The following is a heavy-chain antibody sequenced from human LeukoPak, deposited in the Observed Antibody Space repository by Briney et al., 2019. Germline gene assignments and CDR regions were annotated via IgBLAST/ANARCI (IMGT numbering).Heavy chain of an antibody. Sequence: ASVKVSCKASGGTFSSYAISWVRQAPGQGLEWMGGIIPIFGTANYAQKFQGRVTITRNTSISTAYMELSSLRSEDTAVYYCARVRRYYDSSGYSYWGQGTLVTVSS. D-gene: IGHD3-22*01. J-gene: IGHJ4*02. CDR3: ARVRRYYDSSGYSY. CDR2: IIPIFGTA. CDR1: GGTFSSYA. V-gene: IGHV1-69*05.